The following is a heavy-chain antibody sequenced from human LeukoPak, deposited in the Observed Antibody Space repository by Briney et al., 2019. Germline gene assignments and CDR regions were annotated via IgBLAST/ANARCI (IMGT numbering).Heavy chain of an antibody. CDR3: ARSRWLPISD. J-gene: IGHJ4*02. CDR2: IYYSGST. V-gene: IGHV4-31*03. D-gene: IGHD5-24*01. CDR1: GVSISSGGYY. Sequence: PSETLSLTCTVSGVSISSGGYYWSWIRQHPGKGLEWIGYIYYSGSTYYNPSLKSRVTISVDTSKNQFSLKLSSVTAADTAVYYCARSRWLPISDWGQGTLVTVSS.